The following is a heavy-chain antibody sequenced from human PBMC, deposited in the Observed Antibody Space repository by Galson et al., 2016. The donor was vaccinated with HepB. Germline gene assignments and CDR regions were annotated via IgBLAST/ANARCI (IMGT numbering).Heavy chain of an antibody. CDR2: IFYNGDT. J-gene: IGHJ4*02. V-gene: IGHV4-59*01. CDR3: ARTFGQWPHSAHFDY. D-gene: IGHD6-19*01. Sequence: SETLSLTCTVSGVSISTYYWSWIRQPPGKGLEWIGYIFYNGDTNYNPSLKSRVTISVDTSNNQFSLKLTSLTAADTAVYYCARTFGQWPHSAHFDYGGQGALVTVSA. CDR1: GVSISTYY.